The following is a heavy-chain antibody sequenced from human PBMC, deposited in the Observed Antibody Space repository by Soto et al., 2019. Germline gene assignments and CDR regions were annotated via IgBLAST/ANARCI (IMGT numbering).Heavy chain of an antibody. V-gene: IGHV1-2*02. CDR1: GYTFTGFY. J-gene: IGHJ6*02. D-gene: IGHD6-6*01. Sequence: ASVKVSCKASGYTFTGFYMHWVRQAPGQGLEWMGWINPNNGGTNYVQKFQDRVTMTRDTSITTAYMELSGLRSDDTAVYYCARGGNSSSSTYYYYYGMGVWGQGTTVTVSS. CDR3: ARGGNSSSSTYYYYYGMGV. CDR2: INPNNGGT.